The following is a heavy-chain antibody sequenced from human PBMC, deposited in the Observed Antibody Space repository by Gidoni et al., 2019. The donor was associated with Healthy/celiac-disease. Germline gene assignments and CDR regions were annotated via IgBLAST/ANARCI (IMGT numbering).Heavy chain of an antibody. J-gene: IGHJ4*02. CDR2: ISGSGGST. Sequence: EVQLLESGGGLVQPGGSLRLSCAASGFTFSSYAMSWVRQAPGKGLEWVSAISGSGGSTYYADSVKGRFTISRDNSKNTLYLQMNSLRAEDTAVYYCAGDNEVVVARGYWGQGTLVTVSS. D-gene: IGHD3-22*01. V-gene: IGHV3-23*01. CDR3: AGDNEVVVARGY. CDR1: GFTFSSYA.